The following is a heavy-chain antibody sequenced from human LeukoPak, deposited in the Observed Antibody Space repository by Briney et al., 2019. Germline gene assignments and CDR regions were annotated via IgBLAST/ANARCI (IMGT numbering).Heavy chain of an antibody. CDR2: IYTSGST. J-gene: IGHJ5*02. CDR3: AREGVYDILTGYSSYNWFDP. D-gene: IGHD3-9*01. Sequence: SEALSLTCTVSGGSISSGSYYWSWIRQPAGKGLEWIGRIYTSGSTNYNPSLKSRVTISVDTSKNQFSLKLSSVTAADTAVYYCAREGVYDILTGYSSYNWFDPWGQGTLVTVSS. V-gene: IGHV4-61*02. CDR1: GGSISSGSYY.